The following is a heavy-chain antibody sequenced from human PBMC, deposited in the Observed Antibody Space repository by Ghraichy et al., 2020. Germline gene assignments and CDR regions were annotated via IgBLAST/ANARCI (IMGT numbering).Heavy chain of an antibody. CDR1: GGSISSSSYY. D-gene: IGHD1-26*01. Sequence: ESLNISCTVSGGSISSSSYYWGWIRQPPGKGLEWIGSIYYSGSTYYNPSLKSRVTISVDTSKNQFSLKLSSVTAADTAVYYCARLSGSYNYYYYGMDVWGQGTTVTVSS. CDR2: IYYSGST. CDR3: ARLSGSYNYYYYGMDV. J-gene: IGHJ6*02. V-gene: IGHV4-39*01.